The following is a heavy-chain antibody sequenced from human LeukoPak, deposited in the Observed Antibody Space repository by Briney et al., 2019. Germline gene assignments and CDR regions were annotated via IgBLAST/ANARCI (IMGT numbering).Heavy chain of an antibody. CDR3: ARGSSSWYGIFDY. Sequence: PGGSLRLSCAASGFTFDDYAMHWVRQAPGKGLEWVSLISWDGGSTYYADSVKGRFTISRDNTKNSVYLQMNSLRVEDTAFYFCARGSSSWYGIFDYWGQGALVTVSS. D-gene: IGHD6-13*01. J-gene: IGHJ4*02. CDR1: GFTFDDYA. V-gene: IGHV3-43D*03. CDR2: ISWDGGST.